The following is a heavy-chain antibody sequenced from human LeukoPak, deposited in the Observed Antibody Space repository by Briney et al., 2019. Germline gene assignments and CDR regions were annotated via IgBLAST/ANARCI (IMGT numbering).Heavy chain of an antibody. V-gene: IGHV4-59*08. J-gene: IGHJ3*01. D-gene: IGHD2-2*01. CDR2: VYYSGST. Sequence: SETLSLTCAVYGGSFSGYYWSWIRQPPGKGLEWIGYVYYSGSTNYNPSLKSRVTMSVDTSKKHFSLRLSSVTAADTAVYYCARRSQGAYLDAFDLWGQGTMVTVSS. CDR3: ARRSQGAYLDAFDL. CDR1: GGSFSGYY.